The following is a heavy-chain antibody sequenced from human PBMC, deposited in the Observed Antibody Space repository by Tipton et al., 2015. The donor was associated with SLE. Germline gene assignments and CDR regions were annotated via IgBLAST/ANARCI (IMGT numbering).Heavy chain of an antibody. J-gene: IGHJ5*02. Sequence: TLSLTCTVSGGSISSNRYYWSWIRQPAGKELEWFGRIYSSGSTSYNPSLKSRVSISVDLSRNQFSLKLTSVTAADTAVYYCARMGSGYCTSANCHIGGFDPWGQGILVIVSS. V-gene: IGHV4-61*02. CDR1: GGSISSNRYY. D-gene: IGHD2-2*01. CDR2: IYSSGST. CDR3: ARMGSGYCTSANCHIGGFDP.